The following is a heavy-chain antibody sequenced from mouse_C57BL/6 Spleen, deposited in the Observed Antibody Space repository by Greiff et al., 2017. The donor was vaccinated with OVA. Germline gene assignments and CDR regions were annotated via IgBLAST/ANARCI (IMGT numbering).Heavy chain of an antibody. CDR2: IYPRSGNT. D-gene: IGHD2-1*01. J-gene: IGHJ2*01. Sequence: VKLKESGAELARPGASVKLSCKASGYTFTSYGISWVKQRTGQGLEWIGEIYPRSGNTYYNEKFKGKATLTADKSSSTAYMELRSLTSEDSAVYFCARYVNSLYYFDYWGQGTTLTVSS. CDR3: ARYVNSLYYFDY. CDR1: GYTFTSYG. V-gene: IGHV1-81*01.